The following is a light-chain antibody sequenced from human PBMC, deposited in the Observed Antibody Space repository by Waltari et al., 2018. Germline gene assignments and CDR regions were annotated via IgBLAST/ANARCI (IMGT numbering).Light chain of an antibody. CDR3: QHHFRLPAT. J-gene: IGKJ1*01. CDR1: QSISRY. Sequence: IMLTQSPGTLSLSPGERATLSCGASQSISRYLAWYQQKPGQAPRLLIYGATTRATGIPDRFSGSGSGTDFSLTISGLEPEDSAVYYCQHHFRLPATFGQGTKVEIK. V-gene: IGKV3-20*01. CDR2: GAT.